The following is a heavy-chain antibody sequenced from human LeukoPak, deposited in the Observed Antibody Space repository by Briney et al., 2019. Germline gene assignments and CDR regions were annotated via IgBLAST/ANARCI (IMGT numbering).Heavy chain of an antibody. V-gene: IGHV4-39*07. D-gene: IGHD3-3*01. CDR1: GGSISSSSYY. CDR3: ASGPPEWYYGMDV. CDR2: INHSGST. Sequence: SETLSLTCTVSGGSISSSSYYWGWIRQPPGKGLEWIGEINHSGSTNYNPSLKSRVTISVDTSKNQFSLKLSSVTAADTAVYYCASGPPEWYYGMDVWGQGTTVTVSS. J-gene: IGHJ6*02.